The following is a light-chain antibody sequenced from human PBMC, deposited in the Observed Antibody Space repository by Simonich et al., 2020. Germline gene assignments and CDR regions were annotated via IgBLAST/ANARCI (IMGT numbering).Light chain of an antibody. CDR1: SSDVGGYNY. Sequence: QSALTQPVSVSGSPGQSITISCTGTSSDVGGYNYVSWYQQHPSKAPELMIYDVSKRPSGVSNRFSGSKSGNTASLTISGLQAEDEADYYCSSYTSSSTLVFGGGTKLTVL. J-gene: IGLJ2*01. CDR3: SSYTSSSTLV. V-gene: IGLV2-14*01. CDR2: DVS.